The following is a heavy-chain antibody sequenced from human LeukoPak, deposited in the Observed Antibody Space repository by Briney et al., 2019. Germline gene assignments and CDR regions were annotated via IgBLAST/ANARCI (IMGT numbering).Heavy chain of an antibody. V-gene: IGHV1-46*01. D-gene: IGHD3-3*01. J-gene: IGHJ4*02. CDR3: ARGRSGSGMGYYFDY. CDR2: INPSGGST. Sequence: GASVKVSCKASEYTFTSYYMHWVRRAPGQGLEWMGIINPSGGSTSYAQKFQGRVTMTRDTSTSTVYMELSSLRSEDTAVYYCARGRSGSGMGYYFDYWGQGTLVTVSS. CDR1: EYTFTSYY.